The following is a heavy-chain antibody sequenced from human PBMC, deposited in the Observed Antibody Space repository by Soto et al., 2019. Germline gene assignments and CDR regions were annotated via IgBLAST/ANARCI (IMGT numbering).Heavy chain of an antibody. J-gene: IGHJ4*02. Sequence: QVQLVESGGGVVQPGRSLRLSCAASGFTFSSYAMHWVRQAPGKGLEWVAVISYDGSNKYYADSVKGRFTISRDNSKNTLYLQMNSLRAEDTAVYYCARYIVATIVGFDYWGQGTLVTVS. D-gene: IGHD5-12*01. CDR2: ISYDGSNK. CDR1: GFTFSSYA. CDR3: ARYIVATIVGFDY. V-gene: IGHV3-30-3*01.